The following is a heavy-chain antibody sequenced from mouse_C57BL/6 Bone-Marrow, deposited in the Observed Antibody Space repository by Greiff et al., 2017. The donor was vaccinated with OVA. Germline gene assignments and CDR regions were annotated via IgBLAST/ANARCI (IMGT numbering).Heavy chain of an antibody. D-gene: IGHD2-1*01. CDR2: FSPGDNET. CDR3: TRGDGNYVGFAG. Sequence: PGQGLDRIGAFSPGDNETNYQQKLKGKAIPTEATTASTVYMELSSLTNEDAAVYYCTRGDGNYVGFAGWGQGTLVTVSA. J-gene: IGHJ3*01. V-gene: IGHV1-5*01.